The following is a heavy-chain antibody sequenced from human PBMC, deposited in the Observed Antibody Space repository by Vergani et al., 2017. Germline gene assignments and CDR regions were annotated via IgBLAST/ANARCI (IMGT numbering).Heavy chain of an antibody. V-gene: IGHV3-11*01. CDR3: AKDLSSRWGWFDP. D-gene: IGHD2-2*01. CDR2: ISSSGSTI. J-gene: IGHJ5*02. CDR1: GFTFSDYY. Sequence: VQLLESGGGLVQPGGSLRLSCAASGFTFSDYYMSWIRQAPGKGLEWVSYISSSGSTIYYADSVKDRFTISRDNAKNSLYLQMNSLRAEDTAVYYCAKDLSSRWGWFDPWGQGTLVTVSS.